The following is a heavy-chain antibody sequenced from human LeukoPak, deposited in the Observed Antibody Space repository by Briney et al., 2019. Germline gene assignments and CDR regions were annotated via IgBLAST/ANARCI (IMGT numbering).Heavy chain of an antibody. J-gene: IGHJ5*02. CDR1: GFTVSRDY. CDR3: ARHDWFDP. CDR2: IYSGGTT. Sequence: GGSLRLSCAASGFTVSRDYMSWVRQAPGKGLEWVSVIYSGGTTYYADSVMGRFTISRDISKNTLYLQMNSLRAEDTAVYYCARHDWFDPWGQGTLVTVSS. V-gene: IGHV3-53*01.